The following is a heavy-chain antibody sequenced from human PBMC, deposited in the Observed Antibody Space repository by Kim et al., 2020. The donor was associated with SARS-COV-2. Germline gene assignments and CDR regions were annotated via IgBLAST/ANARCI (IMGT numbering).Heavy chain of an antibody. D-gene: IGHD6-19*01. CDR3: ARDPVAGGAFDI. J-gene: IGHJ3*02. Sequence: NYNPSLKSRVTISVDTSKNQFSLKLSSVTAADTAVYYCARDPVAGGAFDIWGQGTMVTVSS. V-gene: IGHV4-59*01.